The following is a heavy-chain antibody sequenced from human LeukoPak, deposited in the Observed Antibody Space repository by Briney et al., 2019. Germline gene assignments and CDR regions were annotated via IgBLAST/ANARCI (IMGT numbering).Heavy chain of an antibody. CDR1: GYTFTGHY. CDR3: ARAYRGSYTQH. J-gene: IGHJ1*01. D-gene: IGHD1-26*01. Sequence: GTSVKVSCKASGYTFTGHYIHWVRQAPGQGLEWMGWINPNSGATKSAQKFQGSVTMTRDTSITTAYMELSRLRPDDTAVYYCARAYRGSYTQHWGQGTLVTVSS. V-gene: IGHV1-2*02. CDR2: INPNSGAT.